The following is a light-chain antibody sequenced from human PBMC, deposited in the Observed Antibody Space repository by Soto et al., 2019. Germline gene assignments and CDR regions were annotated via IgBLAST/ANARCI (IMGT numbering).Light chain of an antibody. CDR1: NSDVGSYNT. CDR3: CSYAGVYTWV. CDR2: ESY. Sequence: QSALTQPASVSGSPEQSITISCTGTNSDVGSYNTVSWYQQHPGKAPKLIIYESYKRPSGVSNRFSGTRSGNTASLTISGLQAEDEADYYCCSYAGVYTWVFGGGTKVTVL. J-gene: IGLJ3*02. V-gene: IGLV2-23*01.